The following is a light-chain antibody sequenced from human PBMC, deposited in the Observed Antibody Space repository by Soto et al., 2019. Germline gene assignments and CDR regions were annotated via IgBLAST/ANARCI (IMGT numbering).Light chain of an antibody. CDR2: DNN. CDR3: HSYDVSLSGPV. J-gene: IGLJ2*01. V-gene: IGLV1-40*01. CDR1: SSNIGAGYD. Sequence: QSVLTQPPSVSGAPGQRGTISCTGSSSNIGAGYDVHWYQQLPGTAPKVLIYDNNNRPSGVPDRLSGSKSGTSASLAITGLQAEDEADYYCHSYDVSLSGPVFGGGTKVTVL.